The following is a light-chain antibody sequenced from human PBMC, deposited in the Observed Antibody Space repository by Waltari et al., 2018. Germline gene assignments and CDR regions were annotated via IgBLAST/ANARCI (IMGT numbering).Light chain of an antibody. J-gene: IGKJ1*01. V-gene: IGKV3-11*01. Sequence: EIVLTQSPATLSLSPGERATLSCRASQSLSTYLAWYQQKPGQAPRLLIYDGSNRAIGIPARFSGSGSGTDFTLTISSLEPEDFAVYYRQQRTGNVWTFGQGTKVEI. CDR3: QQRTGNVWT. CDR2: DGS. CDR1: QSLSTY.